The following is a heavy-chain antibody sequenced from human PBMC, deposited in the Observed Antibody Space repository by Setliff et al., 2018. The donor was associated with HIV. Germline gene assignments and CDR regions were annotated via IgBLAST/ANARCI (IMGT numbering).Heavy chain of an antibody. CDR3: VRGPYDYVWGSYRLNYFDY. D-gene: IGHD3-16*02. J-gene: IGHJ4*02. Sequence: SETLSLTCAVSGYSISSGYYWGWIRQPPGKGLEWIGYIYHSGSTYSNPSLKSRVTISVDESKNQFSLKLSSVTAADTAVYYCVRGPYDYVWGSYRLNYFDYWGQGTLVTVSS. CDR2: IYHSGST. CDR1: GYSISSGYY. V-gene: IGHV4-38-2*01.